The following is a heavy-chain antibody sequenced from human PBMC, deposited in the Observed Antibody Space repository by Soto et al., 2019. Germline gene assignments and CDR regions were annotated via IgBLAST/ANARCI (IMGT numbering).Heavy chain of an antibody. CDR3: AKAEGYSGYDLDY. CDR1: GFTFDDYA. Sequence: EVQLVESGGGLVQPGRSLRLSCAASGFTFDDYAMHWVRQAPGKGLEWVSGISWNSGSIGYADSVKGRFTISRDNAKNSLYLQMNSLRAEDTALYYCAKAEGYSGYDLDYWGQGTLVTVSS. V-gene: IGHV3-9*01. CDR2: ISWNSGSI. J-gene: IGHJ4*02. D-gene: IGHD5-12*01.